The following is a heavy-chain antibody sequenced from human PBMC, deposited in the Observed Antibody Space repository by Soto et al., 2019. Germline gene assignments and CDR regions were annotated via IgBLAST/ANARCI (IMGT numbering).Heavy chain of an antibody. D-gene: IGHD3-16*01. CDR2: IYPTGST. Sequence: SETLSLTCTVSGGSISSGGYSWSWIRQSPEKGLEWLGCIYPTGSTYYHPSLKGRVTISIDTSRNQFSLNLTSVTAADTAVYYCARAPPWPSPSWVLWGQGTTVTVSS. V-gene: IGHV4-30-2*06. CDR1: GGSISSGGYS. CDR3: ARAPPWPSPSWVL. J-gene: IGHJ6*02.